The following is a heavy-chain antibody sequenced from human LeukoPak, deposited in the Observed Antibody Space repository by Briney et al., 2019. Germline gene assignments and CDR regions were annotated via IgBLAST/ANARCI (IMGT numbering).Heavy chain of an antibody. CDR3: ARTTKDLGYCSSTSCPIFDY. V-gene: IGHV4-59*12. CDR1: GGSISSYY. D-gene: IGHD2-2*01. Sequence: SETLSLTCTVSGGSISSYYWSWIRQPPGKGLEWIGYIYYSGSTNYNPSLKSRVTISVDTSKNQFSLKLSSVTAADTAVYYCARTTKDLGYCSSTSCPIFDYWGQGTLVTVSS. CDR2: IYYSGST. J-gene: IGHJ4*02.